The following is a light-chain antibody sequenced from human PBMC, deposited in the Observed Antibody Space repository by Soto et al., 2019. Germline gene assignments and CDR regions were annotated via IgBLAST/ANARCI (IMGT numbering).Light chain of an antibody. Sequence: QSALTQPASVSGSPGQSITIYCTGTSSDVGSYNLVSWYQQHPGKAPKLMIYEVSKRPSGVSNRFSGSKSGNTASLTISGLQAEDEADYYCCSYAGSSIHVVFGGGTKVTVL. CDR1: SSDVGSYNL. J-gene: IGLJ2*01. CDR3: CSYAGSSIHVV. V-gene: IGLV2-23*02. CDR2: EVS.